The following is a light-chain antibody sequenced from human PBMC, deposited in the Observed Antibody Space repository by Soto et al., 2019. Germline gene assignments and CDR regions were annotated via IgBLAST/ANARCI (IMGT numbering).Light chain of an antibody. Sequence: EIVLTQSPGTLSLSPGERATLSCRASEIITTRFIAWYQQKRGQAPRLVIWGASRRATGIPDRFSGSGSGTDFTLTVSRLEPEDFAVYYCQQYSVLPWTFGQGTRVEIK. CDR3: QQYSVLPWT. CDR2: GAS. J-gene: IGKJ1*01. V-gene: IGKV3-20*01. CDR1: EIITTRF.